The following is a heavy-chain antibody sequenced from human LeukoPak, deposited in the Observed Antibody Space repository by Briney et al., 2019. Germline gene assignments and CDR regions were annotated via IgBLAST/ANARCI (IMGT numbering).Heavy chain of an antibody. J-gene: IGHJ6*02. Sequence: GGPPRLSCAASGFTFSSYSMNWVRQAPGKGLEWVSYISSSSSTIYYADSVKGRFTISRDNAKNSLYLQMNSLRAEDTAVYYCARAPLLDIVVVVAATLYYYGMDVWGQGTTVTVSS. D-gene: IGHD2-15*01. CDR2: ISSSSSTI. CDR3: ARAPLLDIVVVVAATLYYYGMDV. V-gene: IGHV3-48*01. CDR1: GFTFSSYS.